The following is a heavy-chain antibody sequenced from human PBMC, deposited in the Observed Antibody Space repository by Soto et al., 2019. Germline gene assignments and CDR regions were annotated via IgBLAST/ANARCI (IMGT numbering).Heavy chain of an antibody. J-gene: IGHJ5*02. V-gene: IGHV4-34*01. CDR3: ARDGFCTSTTCRVGNWFDP. CDR1: GGSLSGYY. CDR2: INHRGST. D-gene: IGHD2-2*01. Sequence: SETLSLTCVVYGGSLSGYYWSWIRQSPGKGLEWIGGINHRGSTNYNPSLESRVTISVDTSKNQFSLKLPSVTAADTAMYYCARDGFCTSTTCRVGNWFDPWGQGTLVTVSS.